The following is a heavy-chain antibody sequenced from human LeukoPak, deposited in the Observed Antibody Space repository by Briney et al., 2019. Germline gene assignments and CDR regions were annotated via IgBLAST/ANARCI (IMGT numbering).Heavy chain of an antibody. V-gene: IGHV5-51*01. J-gene: IGHJ4*02. D-gene: IGHD1-7*01. CDR2: IYPGDSDT. Sequence: HGESLKISCKGSGYSFTSYWIGWVRQMPGKGLEWMGIIYPGDSDTRYSPSFQGQVTISADKSISTAYLQWSSLKASDTATYYCARRARPITGTEYYFDYWGQGTLVTVSS. CDR3: ARRARPITGTEYYFDY. CDR1: GYSFTSYW.